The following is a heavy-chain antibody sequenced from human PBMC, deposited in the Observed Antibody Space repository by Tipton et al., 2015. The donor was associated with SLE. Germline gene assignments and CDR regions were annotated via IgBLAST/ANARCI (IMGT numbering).Heavy chain of an antibody. CDR2: IYTTGST. D-gene: IGHD2/OR15-2a*01. V-gene: IGHV4-61*09. CDR1: GGSIDNGTYY. CDR3: ARDTLYRIY. J-gene: IGHJ4*02. Sequence: TLSLTCTVSGGSIDNGTYYWTWIRQPAGKGLEWIGHIYTTGSTKYNPSLKSRVTISADTSKNQFSLKLSSVTAADTAVYYCARDTLYRIYWGQGMLVTVSS.